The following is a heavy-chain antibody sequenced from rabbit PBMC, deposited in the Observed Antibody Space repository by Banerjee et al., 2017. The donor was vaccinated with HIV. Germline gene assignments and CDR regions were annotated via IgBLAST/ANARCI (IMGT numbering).Heavy chain of an antibody. CDR1: GFDLSTYYY. V-gene: IGHV1S45*01. CDR3: ARALYASGGEFIEGVLPHYFTL. D-gene: IGHD6-1*01. J-gene: IGHJ4*01. Sequence: QEQLEESGGGLVKPEGSLTLTCTASGFDLSTYYYMCWVRQAPGKGLEWIGCIGTSSGNTWYASWAKGRFTVSKTSSTTVTLQMTSLTAADTATYFCARALYASGGEFIEGVLPHYFTLWGPGTLVTVS. CDR2: IGTSSGNT.